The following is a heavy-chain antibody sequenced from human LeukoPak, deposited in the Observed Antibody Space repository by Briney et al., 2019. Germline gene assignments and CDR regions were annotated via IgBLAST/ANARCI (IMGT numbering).Heavy chain of an antibody. J-gene: IGHJ4*02. D-gene: IGHD3-3*01. CDR2: TSGDGSST. Sequence: GGSLRLSCAASGFTFNNYWMHWVRQAPGKGLVWVSRTSGDGSSTNYADSVKGRFTISRDNAKNSLYLQMNSLRAEDTAVYYCARDPITIFGVVDYWGQGTLVTVSS. CDR1: GFTFNNYW. CDR3: ARDPITIFGVVDY. V-gene: IGHV3-74*01.